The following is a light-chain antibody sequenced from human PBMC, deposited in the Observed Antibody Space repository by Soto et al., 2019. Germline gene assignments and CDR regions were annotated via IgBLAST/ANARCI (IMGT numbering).Light chain of an antibody. J-gene: IGKJ3*01. CDR2: DAS. V-gene: IGKV3D-20*01. Sequence: EIVLTQSPATLSLSPGERATLSCGASQSVGSTNLAWYQQKPGLAPRLLIDDASRRATGIPDRFSGSGSGTDFTLTISRLEPEDFAVYHCQQYGSAPFTFGPGTKVEIK. CDR1: QSVGSTN. CDR3: QQYGSAPFT.